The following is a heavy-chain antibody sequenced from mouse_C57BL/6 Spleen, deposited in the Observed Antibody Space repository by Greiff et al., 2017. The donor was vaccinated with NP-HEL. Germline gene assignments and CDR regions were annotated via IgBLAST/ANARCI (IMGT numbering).Heavy chain of an antibody. D-gene: IGHD3-2*02. V-gene: IGHV1-69*01. CDR2: IDPSDSYT. J-gene: IGHJ2*01. CDR1: GYTFTSYW. CDR3: ARSSSGSYYCDY. Sequence: VQLQQPGAELVMPGASVKLSCKASGYTFTSYWMHWVKQRPGQGLEWIGEIDPSDSYTNYNQKFKGKSTLTVDQTSSTAYMQLSSLTSEDSAVYYCARSSSGSYYCDYWGQGTTLTVSS.